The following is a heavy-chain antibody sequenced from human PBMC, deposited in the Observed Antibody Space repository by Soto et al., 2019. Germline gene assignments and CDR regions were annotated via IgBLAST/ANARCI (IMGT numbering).Heavy chain of an antibody. CDR1: GFSLSNARMG. Sequence: SGPTLVNPTETLTLTCTVSGFSLSNARMGVSWIRQPPGKALEWLAHIFSNDEKSYSTSLKSRLTISKDTSKSQVVLTMTNMDPVDTATYYCARTPYGSGIAPGSDMDWFDPWGQGTLVTVSS. D-gene: IGHD3-10*01. CDR3: ARTPYGSGIAPGSDMDWFDP. J-gene: IGHJ5*02. CDR2: IFSNDEK. V-gene: IGHV2-26*01.